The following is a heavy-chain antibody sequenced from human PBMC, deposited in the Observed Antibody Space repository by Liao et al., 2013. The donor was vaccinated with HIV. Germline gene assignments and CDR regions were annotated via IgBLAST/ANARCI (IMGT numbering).Heavy chain of an antibody. CDR3: ASSLKTPTTPRDDY. V-gene: IGHV4-34*01. CDR2: INHDGDT. J-gene: IGHJ4*02. D-gene: IGHD4-23*01. Sequence: VQLQQWGAGLVKSSETLSLSCAVYGGSLSGYYWTWIRQPPGKGLEWIGEINHDGDTTYNPSLKSRVAMSVDTSKNQFYLKLTSVTAADTAIYFCASSLKTPTTPRDDYWGQGTLVTVSS. CDR1: GGSLSGYY.